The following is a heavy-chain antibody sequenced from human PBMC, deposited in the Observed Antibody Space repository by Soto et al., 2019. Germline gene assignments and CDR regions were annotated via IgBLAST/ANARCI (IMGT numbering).Heavy chain of an antibody. J-gene: IGHJ5*02. Sequence: QLQLQESGPGLVKPSEALSLTCTVSGGSISSSSYYWGWIRQPPGKGLEWIGSIYYSGSTYYNPSLTSRVTISVYTSKNQFSLMLSSVTAADTAVYYCARRAWGYSDPWGQGTLVTVSS. V-gene: IGHV4-39*01. CDR2: IYYSGST. D-gene: IGHD2-15*01. CDR1: GGSISSSSYY. CDR3: ARRAWGYSDP.